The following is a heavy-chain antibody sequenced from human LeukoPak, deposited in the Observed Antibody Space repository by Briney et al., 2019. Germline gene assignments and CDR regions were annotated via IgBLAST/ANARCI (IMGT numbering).Heavy chain of an antibody. Sequence: SETLSLTCTVSGGSISSGDYFWSWIRQPPGKGLEWIGYIYCSGSTYYNPSLKSRVTISVDTSKNQFSLKLSSVTAADTAVYYCARGSAYDWILYWGQGTLVTVSS. CDR3: ARGSAYDWILY. J-gene: IGHJ4*02. D-gene: IGHD5-12*01. CDR1: GGSISSGDYF. V-gene: IGHV4-30-4*01. CDR2: IYCSGST.